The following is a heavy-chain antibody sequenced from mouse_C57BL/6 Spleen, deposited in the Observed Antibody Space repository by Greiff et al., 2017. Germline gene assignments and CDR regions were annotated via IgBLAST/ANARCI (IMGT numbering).Heavy chain of an antibody. J-gene: IGHJ2*01. CDR3: ARPYYYGSSYDY. CDR1: GYTFTSYW. D-gene: IGHD1-1*01. Sequence: QVQLKESGAELVMPGASVKLSCKASGYTFTSYWMHWVKQRPGQGLEWIGEIDPSDSYTNYNQKFKGKSTLTVDKSSSTAYMQLSSLTSEDSAVYYCARPYYYGSSYDYWGQGTTLTVSS. CDR2: IDPSDSYT. V-gene: IGHV1-69*01.